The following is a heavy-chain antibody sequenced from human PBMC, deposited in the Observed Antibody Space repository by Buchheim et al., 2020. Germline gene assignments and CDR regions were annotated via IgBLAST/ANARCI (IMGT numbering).Heavy chain of an antibody. CDR2: IYSGGST. Sequence: EVQLVESGGGLAQPGGSLRLSCAASGFTVSSNYMSWVRQAPGKGLEWVSVIYSGGSTFYADSVRGRFIVSRDNSKNTLYLQINSLRAEDTAMYYCARDKTGNNSLDYWGQGTL. CDR1: GFTVSSNY. V-gene: IGHV3-66*02. CDR3: ARDKTGNNSLDY. J-gene: IGHJ4*02. D-gene: IGHD1-1*01.